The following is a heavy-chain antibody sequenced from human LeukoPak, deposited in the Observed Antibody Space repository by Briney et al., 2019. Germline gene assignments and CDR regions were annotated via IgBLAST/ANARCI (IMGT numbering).Heavy chain of an antibody. J-gene: IGHJ3*02. CDR2: ISSSGANT. Sequence: GGSLRLSCAASGFTFSSYAVSWVRQAPGKGLEWVSAISSSGANTYYPDSVKGRFTISRDSSKNTLYLQMNSLRVEDTAVYYCAKDAYYGSGRGVFDIWGQGTMVTVSS. CDR1: GFTFSSYA. V-gene: IGHV3-23*01. D-gene: IGHD3-10*01. CDR3: AKDAYYGSGRGVFDI.